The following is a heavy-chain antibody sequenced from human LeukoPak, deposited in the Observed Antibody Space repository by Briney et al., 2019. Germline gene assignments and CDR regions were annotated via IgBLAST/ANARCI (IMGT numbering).Heavy chain of an antibody. CDR2: IYPGDSDT. J-gene: IGHJ3*02. V-gene: IGHV5-51*01. CDR3: ARPSSSGYYYDDAFDI. D-gene: IGHD3-22*01. CDR1: GYSFTSYW. Sequence: GESLKISCKGSGYSFTSYWIGWVRQMPGKGLEWMGIIYPGDSDTRYSPSFQGQVTISADKSISTAYLQWSSLKASDTAMYYCARPSSSGYYYDDAFDIWGQGTMVTVSS.